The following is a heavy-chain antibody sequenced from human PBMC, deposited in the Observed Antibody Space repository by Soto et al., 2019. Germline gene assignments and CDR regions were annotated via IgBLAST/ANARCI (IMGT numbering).Heavy chain of an antibody. Sequence: EVQLLESGGGLVQPGGSLRLSCAASGFTFSSYAMSWVRQAPGTGLEWVSGMSGSGGSAYYTDSGKGRCTISRDNSKKTLYLQMNSLRAEDTALYYCAKGPIFGVENIYDYWGQGTLVTVSS. J-gene: IGHJ4*02. D-gene: IGHD3-3*01. CDR1: GFTFSSYA. V-gene: IGHV3-23*01. CDR2: MSGSGGSA. CDR3: AKGPIFGVENIYDY.